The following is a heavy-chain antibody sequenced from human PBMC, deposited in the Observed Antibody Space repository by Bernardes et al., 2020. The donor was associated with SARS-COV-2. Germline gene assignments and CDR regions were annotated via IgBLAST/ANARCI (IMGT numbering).Heavy chain of an antibody. D-gene: IGHD4-4*01. CDR2: ISTSSSYI. Sequence: GGSLRLSCEASGFVFSDSAIHWVRQAPGKGLEWISSISTSSSYISYSDSVRGRFTISRDNAKNSVSLQMNSLRAEDTAVYYCARVDFSNLYYFDYWGQGTPVTVSS. V-gene: IGHV3-21*06. CDR1: GFVFSDSA. CDR3: ARVDFSNLYYFDY. J-gene: IGHJ4*02.